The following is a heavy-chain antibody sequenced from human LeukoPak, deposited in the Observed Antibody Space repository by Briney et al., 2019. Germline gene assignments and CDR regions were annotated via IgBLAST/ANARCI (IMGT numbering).Heavy chain of an antibody. D-gene: IGHD2-2*01. J-gene: IGHJ4*02. Sequence: ASVKVSCKASGYXFTGYYIHWVRQAPGQGLEWTAWIKPNSGGTNYAQKFQGRVTMTRDTSITTAYLELSSLRSDDTAVYYCAREVDCSSPSCQLDYWGQGTLVTVSS. CDR1: GYXFTGYY. CDR2: IKPNSGGT. V-gene: IGHV1-2*02. CDR3: AREVDCSSPSCQLDY.